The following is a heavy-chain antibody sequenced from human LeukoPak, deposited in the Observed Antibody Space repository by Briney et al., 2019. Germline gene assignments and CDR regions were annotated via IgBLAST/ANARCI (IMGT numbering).Heavy chain of an antibody. CDR1: GGSISSYY. D-gene: IGHD2-2*02. CDR3: ANYCSSSSCHTRRAFDI. Sequence: PSETLSLTCTVSGGSISSYYWSWFRQPPGKGLEWIGYIYYSGSTNYNPSLKSRVTISVDTSKNQFSLKLSSVTAADTAVYYCANYCSSSSCHTRRAFDIWGQGTMVTVSS. J-gene: IGHJ3*02. CDR2: IYYSGST. V-gene: IGHV4-59*01.